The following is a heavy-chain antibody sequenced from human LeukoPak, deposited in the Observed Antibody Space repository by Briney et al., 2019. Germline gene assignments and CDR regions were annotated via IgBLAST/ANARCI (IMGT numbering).Heavy chain of an antibody. J-gene: IGHJ4*02. CDR3: ARAPFFYFDY. Sequence: SETLSLTCAVYGGSFSGYYRSWIRQPPGKGLEWIGEINHSGSTNYNPSLKSRVTISVDTSKNQFSLKLSSVTAADTAVYYCARAPFFYFDYWGQGTLVTVSS. D-gene: IGHD3-16*01. CDR1: GGSFSGYY. CDR2: INHSGST. V-gene: IGHV4-34*01.